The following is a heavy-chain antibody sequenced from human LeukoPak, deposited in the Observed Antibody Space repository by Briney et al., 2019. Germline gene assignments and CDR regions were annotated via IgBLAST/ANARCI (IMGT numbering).Heavy chain of an antibody. CDR2: IYYSGST. D-gene: IGHD2-2*01. V-gene: IGHV4-39*01. Sequence: SETLSLTCTVPGGSISSSSYYWGWIRQPPGKGLEWIGSIYYSGSTYYNPSLKSRVTISVDTSKNQFSLKLSSVTAADTAVYYCARRLGYCSSTSCPTNWFDPWGQGTLVTVSS. J-gene: IGHJ5*02. CDR1: GGSISSSSYY. CDR3: ARRLGYCSSTSCPTNWFDP.